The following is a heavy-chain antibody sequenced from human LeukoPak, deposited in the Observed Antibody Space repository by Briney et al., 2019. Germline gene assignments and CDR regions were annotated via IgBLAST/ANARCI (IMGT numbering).Heavy chain of an antibody. CDR2: ISSSSSTI. J-gene: IGHJ6*02. CDR3: AKDYYGSGKNGMDV. D-gene: IGHD3-10*01. Sequence: PGGSLRLSCAASGFTFSTYSMNWVRQAPGKGLEWLSYISSSSSTIFYADSVKGRFTISRDNSKNTLYLQMNSLRAEDTAVYYCAKDYYGSGKNGMDVWGQGTTVTVSS. CDR1: GFTFSTYS. V-gene: IGHV3-48*01.